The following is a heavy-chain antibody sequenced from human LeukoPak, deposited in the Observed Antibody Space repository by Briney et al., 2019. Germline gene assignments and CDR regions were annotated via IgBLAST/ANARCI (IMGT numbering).Heavy chain of an antibody. Sequence: GGSLRLSCAASGFTFSSYSMLWVRQAPGKGLEWVSYISSSSSTIYYADSVKGRFTISRDNAKDSLYLQMNTLRAEDTAVYYCARDRHKYNYDSGGYPPYWGQGTLVTVSS. CDR3: ARDRHKYNYDSGGYPPY. CDR1: GFTFSSYS. D-gene: IGHD3-22*01. J-gene: IGHJ4*02. V-gene: IGHV3-48*01. CDR2: ISSSSSTI.